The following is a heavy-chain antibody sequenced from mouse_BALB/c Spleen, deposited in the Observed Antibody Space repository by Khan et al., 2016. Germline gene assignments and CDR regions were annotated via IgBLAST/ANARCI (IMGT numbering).Heavy chain of an antibody. Sequence: VQLQQSGPELVKPGASVKISCKASGYSFTGYFMNWVKQSHGKSLEWIGRINPYNGDTFYNQKFKGKATLTVDKSSSTAHMQLLSLTSEDSAVYYCGCSAYGNYYAMDYWGQGTSVTVSS. CDR1: GYSFTGYF. CDR3: GCSAYGNYYAMDY. J-gene: IGHJ4*01. CDR2: INPYNGDT. V-gene: IGHV1-37*01. D-gene: IGHD2-10*02.